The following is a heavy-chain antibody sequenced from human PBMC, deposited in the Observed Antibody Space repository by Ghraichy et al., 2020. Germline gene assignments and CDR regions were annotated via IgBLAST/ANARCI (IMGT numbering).Heavy chain of an antibody. Sequence: ETLSLTCDVFGGSTSIYYRSWIRQAPGKELEWVGYIYYGGNTNYNPSLKSRVTISADTSKNQFFLKVNSVTASDTALYYCATFIGGRGYWGQGTLVAVSS. D-gene: IGHD3-10*01. J-gene: IGHJ4*02. V-gene: IGHV4-59*01. CDR3: ATFIGGRGY. CDR2: IYYGGNT. CDR1: GGSTSIYY.